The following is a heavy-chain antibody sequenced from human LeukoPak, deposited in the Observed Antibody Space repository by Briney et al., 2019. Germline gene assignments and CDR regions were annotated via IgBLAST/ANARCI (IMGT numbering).Heavy chain of an antibody. CDR2: ISYDGTKK. Sequence: GGSLRLSCAASGITFSNYGMHWVRQAPGKGLEWAAVISYDGTKKFYAESVEGRFTISRDNSKNTLFLQMNSLRPEDTAVYYCAKDSASSTTHYYYGMDVWGQGTTVTVSS. V-gene: IGHV3-30*18. J-gene: IGHJ6*02. CDR1: GITFSNYG. CDR3: AKDSASSTTHYYYGMDV. D-gene: IGHD2-2*01.